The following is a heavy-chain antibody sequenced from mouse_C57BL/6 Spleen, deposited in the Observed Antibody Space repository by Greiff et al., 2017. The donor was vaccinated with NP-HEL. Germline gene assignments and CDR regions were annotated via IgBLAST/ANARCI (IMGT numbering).Heavy chain of an antibody. CDR3: ARQLRSTMDY. Sequence: QVQLKQPGAELVRPGTSVKLSCKASGYTFTSYWMHWVKQRPGQGLEWIGVIDPSDSYTNYNQKFKGKATLTVDTSSSTAYMQLSSLTSEDSAVYYCARQLRSTMDYWGQGTSVTVSS. CDR2: IDPSDSYT. CDR1: GYTFTSYW. D-gene: IGHD3-2*02. V-gene: IGHV1-59*01. J-gene: IGHJ4*01.